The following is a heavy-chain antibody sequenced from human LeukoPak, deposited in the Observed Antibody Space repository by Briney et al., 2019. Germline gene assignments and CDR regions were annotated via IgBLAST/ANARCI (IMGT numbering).Heavy chain of an antibody. CDR1: GGSISSYY. J-gene: IGHJ6*02. CDR3: ARDGSSWYSYYYYYGMDV. D-gene: IGHD6-13*01. V-gene: IGHV4-4*07. CDR2: IYTSGST. Sequence: SETLSLTCTGSGGSISSYYWSWIRQPAGKGLEWIGRIYTSGSTNYNPSLKSRVTMSVDTSKNQFSLKLSSVTAADTAVYYCARDGSSWYSYYYYYGMDVWGQGTTVTVSS.